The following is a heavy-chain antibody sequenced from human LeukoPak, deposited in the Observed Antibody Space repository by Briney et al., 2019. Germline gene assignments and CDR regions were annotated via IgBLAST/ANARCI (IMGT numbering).Heavy chain of an antibody. V-gene: IGHV3-33*06. CDR1: GFTFSSYA. D-gene: IGHD2-2*01. CDR2: IWYDGSNK. CDR3: AKDSYYAGIYYFDY. J-gene: IGHJ4*02. Sequence: GGSLRLSCAASGFTFSSYAMHWVRQAPGKGLEWVAVIWYDGSNKYYADSVKGRFTISRDNSKNTLYLQMNSLRAEDTAVYYCAKDSYYAGIYYFDYWGQGTLVTVSS.